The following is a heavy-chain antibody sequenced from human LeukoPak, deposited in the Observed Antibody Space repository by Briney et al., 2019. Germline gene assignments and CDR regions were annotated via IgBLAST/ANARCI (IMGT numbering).Heavy chain of an antibody. Sequence: ASVKVSCKTSGYTLTDYYMHWVRQAPGQGLEWMGRINPNSGGTNYAQKFQGRVTMTRDTSISAAYMELSRLTSDDTARYCCARNYGSVRTGIDYWGQGTLVTVSS. D-gene: IGHD3-10*01. V-gene: IGHV1-2*06. J-gene: IGHJ4*02. CDR1: GYTLTDYY. CDR2: INPNSGGT. CDR3: ARNYGSVRTGIDY.